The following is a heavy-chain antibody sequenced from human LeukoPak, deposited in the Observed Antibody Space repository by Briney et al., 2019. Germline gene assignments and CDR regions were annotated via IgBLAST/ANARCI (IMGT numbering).Heavy chain of an antibody. CDR1: GFTFGDYA. D-gene: IGHD3-22*01. Sequence: PGGSLRLSCTASGFTFGDYAMSWVRQAPGKGLEWVAVISYDGSNKYYADSVKGRFTISRDNSKNTLYLQMNSLRAEDTAVYYCAREDSSGYYKSQFDYWGQGTLVTVSS. V-gene: IGHV3-30-3*01. J-gene: IGHJ4*02. CDR2: ISYDGSNK. CDR3: AREDSSGYYKSQFDY.